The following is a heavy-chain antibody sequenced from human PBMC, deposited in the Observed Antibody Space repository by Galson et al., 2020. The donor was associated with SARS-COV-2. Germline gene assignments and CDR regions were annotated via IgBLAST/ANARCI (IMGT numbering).Heavy chain of an antibody. CDR3: ARVSSSWWGFDY. Sequence: GGSLSLSCADSEFTVSRTYTSWVRQDTGNGLEWDSAINSGGSTYSADSVKGRFTLSRDNSKNTLYLQMNSLRAEDTAAYYCARVSSSWWGFDYCGQGTLVTVSS. CDR2: INSGGST. V-gene: IGHV3-66*02. J-gene: IGHJ4*02. CDR1: EFTVSRTY. D-gene: IGHD6-13*01.